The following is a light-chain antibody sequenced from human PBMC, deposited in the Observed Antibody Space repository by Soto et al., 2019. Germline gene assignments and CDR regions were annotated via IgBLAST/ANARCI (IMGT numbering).Light chain of an antibody. Sequence: IVLTQSPDTLSLSPGERATLSCRASQSVRAYLAWYQQKPGQAPRLLIYDASNRATGIPARFSGSGSGTDFTLTISSLEPEDFAVYYCQQYESSPRTVGQGTKVDSK. J-gene: IGKJ1*01. CDR2: DAS. CDR1: QSVRAY. CDR3: QQYESSPRT. V-gene: IGKV3-11*01.